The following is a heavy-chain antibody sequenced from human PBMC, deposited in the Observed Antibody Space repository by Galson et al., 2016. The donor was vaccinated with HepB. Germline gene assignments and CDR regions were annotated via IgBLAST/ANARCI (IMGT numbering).Heavy chain of an antibody. D-gene: IGHD6-13*01. Sequence: SLRLSCAGTGFTFSTYAMRWVRQAPGKRLEWVSAISGSGDTTYYADSVKGRFSISRDNSKNTLYPQMSSLTAEDTAVYYCAKWSDAAATYWGQGALVTVSS. CDR2: ISGSGDTT. V-gene: IGHV3-23*01. CDR1: GFTFSTYA. CDR3: AKWSDAAATY. J-gene: IGHJ4*02.